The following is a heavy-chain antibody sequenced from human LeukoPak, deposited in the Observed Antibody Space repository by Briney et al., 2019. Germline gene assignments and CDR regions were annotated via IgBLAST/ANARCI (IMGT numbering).Heavy chain of an antibody. CDR2: VSYDGGAK. D-gene: IGHD6-19*01. J-gene: IGHJ4*02. V-gene: IGHV3-30*03. CDR3: ARSLGSGWIHLVEY. CDR1: GFTFNTYA. Sequence: GGSLRLSCAASGFTFNTYALHWVRQAPGKGLEWVAVVSYDGGAKYYADSVKGRFTISRDNSKNTVDMQMYSLRAEDSAVYYCARSLGSGWIHLVEYWGQGTLVTVS.